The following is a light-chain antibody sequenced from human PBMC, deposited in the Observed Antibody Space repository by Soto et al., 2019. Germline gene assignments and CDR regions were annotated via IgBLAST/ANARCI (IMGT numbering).Light chain of an antibody. CDR1: QSVSSSY. CDR3: QQYDSSLYT. J-gene: IGKJ2*01. V-gene: IGKV3-20*01. CDR2: CAS. Sequence: EIVLTQSPGTLSLSPGERATLSCRASQSVSSSYLAWYQQKPGQAPRLLIYCASSRATGIPDRCSGSGSGTDFTLTISRLEPEGLAVYYCQQYDSSLYTFGQGTKLEIK.